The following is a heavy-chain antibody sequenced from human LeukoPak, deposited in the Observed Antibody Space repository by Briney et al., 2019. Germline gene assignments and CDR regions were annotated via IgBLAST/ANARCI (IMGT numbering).Heavy chain of an antibody. CDR2: IYYSGST. D-gene: IGHD2-15*01. Sequence: SETLSLTCTVSGGSVSSSSYYWGWIRQPPGKGLEWIGSIYYSGSTYYNPSLRSRVTVSVDKSKNQFSLKLTSVTAADTAVYYCARRYSGGTCYPFDYWGQGTQVTVSS. V-gene: IGHV4-39*07. CDR3: ARRYSGGTCYPFDY. CDR1: GGSVSSSSYY. J-gene: IGHJ4*02.